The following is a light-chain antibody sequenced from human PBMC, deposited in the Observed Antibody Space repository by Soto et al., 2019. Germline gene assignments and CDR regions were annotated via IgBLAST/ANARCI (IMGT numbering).Light chain of an antibody. CDR2: GAS. V-gene: IGKV3-15*01. Sequence: EIVMTQSPATLSVSPGERATLSCRASQSVSSNLAWYQQKPGQAPRLLIYGASTRATGIPARFSGSGSGTEFTLTISSLQSEDFAVYYCQQCNTWPPETLGQGTKVDIK. J-gene: IGKJ1*01. CDR1: QSVSSN. CDR3: QQCNTWPPET.